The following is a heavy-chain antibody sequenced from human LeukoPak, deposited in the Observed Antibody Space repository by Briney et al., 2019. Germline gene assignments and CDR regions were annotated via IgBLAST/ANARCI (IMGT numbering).Heavy chain of an antibody. CDR3: AREHDFWSGYPFDY. J-gene: IGHJ4*02. CDR1: GVSISSSYSY. D-gene: IGHD3-3*01. CDR2: IYYSGST. V-gene: IGHV4-39*07. Sequence: SETLSLTCTVSGVSISSSYSYWGWIRQPPGKGLEWIGSIYYSGSTYYNPSLKSRVTISVDTSKNQFSLKLSSVTAADTAVYYCAREHDFWSGYPFDYWGQGTLVTVSS.